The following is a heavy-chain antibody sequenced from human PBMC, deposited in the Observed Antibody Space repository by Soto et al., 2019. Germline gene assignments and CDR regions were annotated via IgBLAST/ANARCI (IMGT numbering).Heavy chain of an antibody. CDR3: AKREDTAFDY. V-gene: IGHV3-30*18. Sequence: QVQLVESGGGLVQPGRSLRLSCAASGFTFSAYNMHWVLQAPGKGLEWLAVISYDGTNKYYGDSVKGRFTISRDNSRNTLFLQMNSLQPEDTAVYYCAKREDTAFDYWGQGTLVTVSS. D-gene: IGHD5-18*01. CDR2: ISYDGTNK. J-gene: IGHJ4*02. CDR1: GFTFSAYN.